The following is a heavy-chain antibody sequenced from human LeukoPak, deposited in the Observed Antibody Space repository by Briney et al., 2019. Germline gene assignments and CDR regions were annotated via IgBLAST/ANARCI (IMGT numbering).Heavy chain of an antibody. Sequence: GGSLRLSCAASGFTFSSYGMHWVRQAPGKGLEWVAFIRYDGSNKYYADSVKGRFTISRDNSKNTLYLQMNSLRAEDTAVYYCAREGGTGATSAFDIWGQGTMVTVSS. V-gene: IGHV3-30*02. CDR2: IRYDGSNK. CDR3: AREGGTGATSAFDI. J-gene: IGHJ3*02. D-gene: IGHD1-26*01. CDR1: GFTFSSYG.